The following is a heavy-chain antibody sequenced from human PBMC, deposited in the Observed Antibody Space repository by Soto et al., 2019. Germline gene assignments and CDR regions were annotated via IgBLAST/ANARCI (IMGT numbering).Heavy chain of an antibody. Sequence: SETLSLTCAVYGGSFSGYYWSWIRQPPGKGLEWIGEINHSGSTNYNPSLKSRVTISVDTSKNQFSLKLSSVTAADTAVYYCARDAFGDYGDYFAYYMDVWGKGTTVTVSS. CDR2: INHSGST. V-gene: IGHV4-34*01. J-gene: IGHJ6*03. CDR3: ARDAFGDYGDYFAYYMDV. CDR1: GGSFSGYY. D-gene: IGHD4-17*01.